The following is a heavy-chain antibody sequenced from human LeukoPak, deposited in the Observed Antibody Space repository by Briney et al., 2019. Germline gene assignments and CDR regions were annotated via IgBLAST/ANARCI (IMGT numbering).Heavy chain of an antibody. CDR2: ISDSGGST. J-gene: IGHJ4*02. V-gene: IGHV3-23*01. D-gene: IGHD6-13*01. CDR1: GFTFNSYA. Sequence: GGSLRLSCAASGFTFNSYALSWVRQALGKGLEWVSGISDSGGSTYYADSVKGRFTISRDNSKNTLYLQMNSLRVEDTAVYYCAKGINSWYWDSWGQGTLVTVSS. CDR3: AKGINSWYWDS.